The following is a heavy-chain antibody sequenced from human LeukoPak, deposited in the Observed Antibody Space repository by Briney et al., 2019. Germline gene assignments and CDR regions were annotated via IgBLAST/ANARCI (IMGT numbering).Heavy chain of an antibody. CDR3: ARSAEGYCSGASCSEYYFDY. CDR1: GYILNKYS. D-gene: IGHD2-15*01. CDR2: TNAGNGNT. V-gene: IGHV1-3*02. Sequence: AAVKVSCKASGYILNKYSIHWVRQAAAQRLEWMGWTNAGNGNTKYSQEFQGRVTITRDTSANTAYMELSSLRSEDMAVYYCARSAEGYCSGASCSEYYFDYWGQGTLVTVSS. J-gene: IGHJ4*02.